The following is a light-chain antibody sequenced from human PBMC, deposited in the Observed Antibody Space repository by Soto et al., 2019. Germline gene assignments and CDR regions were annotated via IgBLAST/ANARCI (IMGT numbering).Light chain of an antibody. CDR2: AAS. CDR3: QQYNRYSIA. V-gene: IGKV1-5*03. J-gene: IGKJ4*01. Sequence: DIRLTQSPSTLSASIGDKVTITCRASQSISDWLAWYQQKPGKAPKFLIYAASTLENGVPSRFSGSGSGTEFTLTISSLQPDDFATYYCQQYNRYSIAFGGGTKVEIK. CDR1: QSISDW.